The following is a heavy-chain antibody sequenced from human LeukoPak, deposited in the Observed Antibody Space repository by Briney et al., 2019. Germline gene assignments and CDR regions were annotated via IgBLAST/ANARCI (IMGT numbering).Heavy chain of an antibody. J-gene: IGHJ4*02. Sequence: GGSLRLSCAASGFTFSSYAMSWVRQGPGTGLEWVSTIGGSGDSTFFADSVKGRFTISRDNSKNTLYLQMNSLRAEDTAVYYCARLRADHFDYWGQGTLVTVSS. V-gene: IGHV3-23*01. CDR3: ARLRADHFDY. D-gene: IGHD4-17*01. CDR1: GFTFSSYA. CDR2: IGGSGDST.